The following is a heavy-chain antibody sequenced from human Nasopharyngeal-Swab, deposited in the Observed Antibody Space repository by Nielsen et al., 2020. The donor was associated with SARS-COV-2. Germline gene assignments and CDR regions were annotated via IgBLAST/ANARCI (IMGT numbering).Heavy chain of an antibody. J-gene: IGHJ6*02. CDR1: GFTFSSYA. D-gene: IGHD2-8*01. Sequence: GESLKISCAASGFTFSSYAMHWVRQAPGKGLEWVSVISYDGRNKHYADSVKGRCTISRDTSKNTLYLQMNSLRAEDTAVYYCARDPYLTTNVPMDVWGQGTTVTVSS. CDR3: ARDPYLTTNVPMDV. V-gene: IGHV3-30*04. CDR2: ISYDGRNK.